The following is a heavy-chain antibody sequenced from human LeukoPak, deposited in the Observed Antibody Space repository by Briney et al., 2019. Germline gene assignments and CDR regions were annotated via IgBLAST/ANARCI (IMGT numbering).Heavy chain of an antibody. D-gene: IGHD3-10*01. J-gene: IGHJ4*02. V-gene: IGHV3-48*01. CDR3: ARRKANSDGEFDY. CDR1: GFTFSSYN. CDR2: ISSSGSSV. Sequence: GGSLRLSCAASGFTFSSYNMNWVRQAPGKGLDWVSFISSSGSSVTYADSVKGRFTISRDNVKNSLYLQMNSLRAEDTAVYYCARRKANSDGEFDYWGQGTLVTVSS.